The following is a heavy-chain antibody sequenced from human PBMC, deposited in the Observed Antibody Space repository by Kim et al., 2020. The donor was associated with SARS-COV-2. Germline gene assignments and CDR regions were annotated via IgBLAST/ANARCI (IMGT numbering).Heavy chain of an antibody. CDR2: ISSSSSTI. D-gene: IGHD1-7*01. V-gene: IGHV3-48*02. J-gene: IGHJ6*02. CDR1: GFTFSSYS. CDR3: ARDGNFLADTGGSWYYYYYGMDV. Sequence: GGSLRLSCAASGFTFSSYSMNWVRQAPGKGLEWVSYISSSSSTIYYADSVKGRFTISRDNAKNSLYLQMNSLRDEDTAVYYCARDGNFLADTGGSWYYYYYGMDVWGQGTTVTVSS.